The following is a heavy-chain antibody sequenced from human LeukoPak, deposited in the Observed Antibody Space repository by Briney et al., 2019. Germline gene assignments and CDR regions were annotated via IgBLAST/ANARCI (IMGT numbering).Heavy chain of an antibody. CDR2: IIPIFGTA. V-gene: IGHV1-69*13. CDR1: GGIFSNYG. CDR3: ARGYGSSVRLTGMVV. Sequence: ASVKVSCKASGGIFSNYGISWVLQAPGQGLEWMGEIIPIFGTANYAQKFQGRVTITADESTSTAYMELSSLRSEDTAVYYCARGYGSSVRLTGMVVWGQGTTVTVSS. D-gene: IGHD3-16*01. J-gene: IGHJ6*02.